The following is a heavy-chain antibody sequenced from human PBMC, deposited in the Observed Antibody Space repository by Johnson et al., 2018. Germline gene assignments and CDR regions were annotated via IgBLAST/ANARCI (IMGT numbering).Heavy chain of an antibody. CDR3: ANGTLGGKAAYDV. D-gene: IGHD1-26*01. V-gene: IGHV3-30*18. CDR1: RLHFKSYG. CDR2: ISDDADII. J-gene: IGHJ3*01. Sequence: QVQLVESGGGVVQPGKSLRLSCSTSRLHFKSYGIHWVRQAPGKGLQWVAVISDDADIIYYADSLKGRLTISRDNSKKTVYLQMNSLRPDDTAIYYCANGTLGGKAAYDVWGQGTMVTVSS.